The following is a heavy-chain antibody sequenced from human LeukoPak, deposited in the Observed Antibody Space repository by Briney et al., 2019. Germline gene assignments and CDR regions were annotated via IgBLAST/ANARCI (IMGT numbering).Heavy chain of an antibody. CDR2: IIPIFGTA. D-gene: IGHD3-9*01. J-gene: IGHJ3*02. V-gene: IGHV1-69*05. CDR1: GGTISSYA. Sequence: AASVKVSCKASGGTISSYAISWVRQAPGQGLEWMGRIIPIFGTANYAQKFQGRVTITTDESTSTAYMELSSLRSEDTAVYYCARDMTGWATDAFDIWGQGTMVTVSS. CDR3: ARDMTGWATDAFDI.